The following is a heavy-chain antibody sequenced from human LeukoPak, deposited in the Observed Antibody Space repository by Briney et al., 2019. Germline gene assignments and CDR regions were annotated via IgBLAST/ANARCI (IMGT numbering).Heavy chain of an antibody. CDR2: INHSGTT. J-gene: IGHJ6*03. CDR1: GGSFSGYY. Sequence: SETLSLTCAVYGGSFSGYYSSWIRQPPGKGLEWIGEINHSGTTNYNPSLKSRVTISVDTSKNQFSLKLSSVTAADTAVYFCARVNVGVAVTAIPGYHYYMDVWGKGTTVTVSS. D-gene: IGHD2-21*02. CDR3: ARVNVGVAVTAIPGYHYYMDV. V-gene: IGHV4-34*01.